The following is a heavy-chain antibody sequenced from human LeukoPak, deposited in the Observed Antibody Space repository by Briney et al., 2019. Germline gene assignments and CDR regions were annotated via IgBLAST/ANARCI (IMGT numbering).Heavy chain of an antibody. J-gene: IGHJ6*04. CDR2: INHSGTT. D-gene: IGHD4-17*01. CDR3: ARVDGDYHYYYYGMDV. Sequence: SETLSLTCAVYGGSFGGYYWSWIRQPPGKGLEWIGEINHSGTTNYNPSLKSRVIISVDTSKNRFSLKLSSVTAADTAVYYCARVDGDYHYYYYGMDVWGKGTTVTVSS. V-gene: IGHV4-34*01. CDR1: GGSFGGYY.